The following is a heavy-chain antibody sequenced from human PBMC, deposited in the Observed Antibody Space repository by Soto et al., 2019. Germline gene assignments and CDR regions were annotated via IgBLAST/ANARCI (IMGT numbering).Heavy chain of an antibody. J-gene: IGHJ5*02. CDR1: GDSVSSNSAA. V-gene: IGHV6-1*01. Sequence: SQTLSLTCDISGDSVSSNSAAWNWIRQTPSRGLEWLGRTYYRSKWYINYAVSVKSRITVNPDTSKNQFSLQLNSVTPEDTAVYYCARGSWDDPWGQGTLVTVSS. CDR3: ARGSWDDP. D-gene: IGHD1-26*01. CDR2: TYYRSKWYI.